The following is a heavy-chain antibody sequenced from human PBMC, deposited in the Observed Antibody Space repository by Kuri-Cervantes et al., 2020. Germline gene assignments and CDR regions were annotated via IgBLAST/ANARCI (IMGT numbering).Heavy chain of an antibody. J-gene: IGHJ4*02. V-gene: IGHV3-66*02. CDR1: GFTVSSNY. CDR2: IYTGGTI. CDR3: APGSSLYPLFR. Sequence: GESLKISCAASGFTVSSNYMSWVRQAPGKGLEWVSVIYTGGTIYYVDSVKGRFTISRDNSKNTLYLQMNSLRVEDTAVYYCAPGSSLYPLFRWGQGTLVTVSS. D-gene: IGHD6-13*01.